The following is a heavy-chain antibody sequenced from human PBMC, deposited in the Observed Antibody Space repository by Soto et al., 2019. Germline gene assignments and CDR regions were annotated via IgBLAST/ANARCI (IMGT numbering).Heavy chain of an antibody. CDR2: IYSGGST. V-gene: IGHV3-66*01. Sequence: EVQLVESGGGLVQPGGSLRLSCAASGFTVSSHYMSWVRQAPGKGLEWVSVIYSGGSTYYAKSATGRFIISRDNSKSTVYLQMNSLRAEDTAVYYCARDRTISDYRSSGALGLWGQGTLVSVSS. D-gene: IGHD6-6*01. CDR1: GFTVSSHY. J-gene: IGHJ4*02. CDR3: ARDRTISDYRSSGALGL.